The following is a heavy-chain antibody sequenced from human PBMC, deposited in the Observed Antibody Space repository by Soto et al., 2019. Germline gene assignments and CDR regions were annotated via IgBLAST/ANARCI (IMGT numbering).Heavy chain of an antibody. CDR1: GGSISSSNW. J-gene: IGHJ4*02. CDR3: AIDPTAHGSSSYFDS. CDR2: IYHSGGT. D-gene: IGHD3-10*01. Sequence: QLQESGPGLVKPSGTLSLSCAVSGGSISSSNWWNWVRQPPGKGLEWIGEIYHSGGTKYNPSLKSRVSISVDKSKNQFSLSLNSVTAADTAVYYCAIDPTAHGSSSYFDSWGQGTLVTVSS. V-gene: IGHV4-4*02.